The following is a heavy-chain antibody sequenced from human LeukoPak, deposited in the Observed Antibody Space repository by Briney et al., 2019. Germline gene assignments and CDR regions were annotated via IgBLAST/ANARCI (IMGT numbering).Heavy chain of an antibody. J-gene: IGHJ4*02. CDR2: ILGSGGST. D-gene: IGHD3-9*01. CDR1: GFTFSNYA. Sequence: GASLRLSCAASGFTFSNYAMSWVRQAPGKGLEWVSAILGSGGSTYYADSVKGRFTVSRDNSKSTLYLQTNSLRAEDTALYYCAKWGDYDVLTGHYVPDYWGQGTLVTVSS. V-gene: IGHV3-23*01. CDR3: AKWGDYDVLTGHYVPDY.